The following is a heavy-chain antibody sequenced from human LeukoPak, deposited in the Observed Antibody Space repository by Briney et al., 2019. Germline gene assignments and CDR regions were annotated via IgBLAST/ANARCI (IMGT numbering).Heavy chain of an antibody. V-gene: IGHV3-23*01. D-gene: IGHD2-2*01. J-gene: IGHJ3*01. CDR2: INGGGDAT. Sequence: GGSLRLSCAASGFSFNNNAMSWVRQAPGKGLEWVSAINGGGDATEYADSVKGRFTISRDNSKKTLYLQMNSLRPEDTAVYYCARCSASCYANAFDVWGQGTLLTVSS. CDR3: ARCSASCYANAFDV. CDR1: GFSFNNNA.